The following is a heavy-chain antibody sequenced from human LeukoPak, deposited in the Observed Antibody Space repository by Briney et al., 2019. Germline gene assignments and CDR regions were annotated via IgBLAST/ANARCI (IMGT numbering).Heavy chain of an antibody. J-gene: IGHJ3*02. V-gene: IGHV6-1*01. CDR2: TYYRSKWYN. CDR3: ARDGYCSSGSCPDGAFDI. CDR1: GDSVSSNSTA. Sequence: SQTLSLTCAISGDSVSSNSTAWNWIRQSPPRGLEWLGRTYYRSKWYNDYAVSVKSRITINPDTSKNQFSLQLNSVTPEDTAVYYCARDGYCSSGSCPDGAFDIWGQGTMVTVSS. D-gene: IGHD2-15*01.